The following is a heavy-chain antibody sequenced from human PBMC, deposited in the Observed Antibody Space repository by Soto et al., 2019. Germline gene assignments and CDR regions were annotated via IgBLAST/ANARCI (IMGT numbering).Heavy chain of an antibody. J-gene: IGHJ6*02. V-gene: IGHV1-2*04. CDR1: GYSLTGYF. D-gene: IGHD3-9*01. CDR3: ARDKLRYFDWLSSLPVYGMDV. CDR2: INPNSGGT. Sequence: PSGKVSCKASGYSLTGYFMHWVRQAPGQGLEWMGWINPNSGGTNYAQKFQGWVTMTRDTSISTAYMELSRLRSDDTAVYYCARDKLRYFDWLSSLPVYGMDVWGQGTTVTVSS.